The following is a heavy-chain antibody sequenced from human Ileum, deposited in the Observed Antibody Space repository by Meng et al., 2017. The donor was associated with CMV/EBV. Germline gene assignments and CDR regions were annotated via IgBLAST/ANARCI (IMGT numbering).Heavy chain of an antibody. D-gene: IGHD2-2*01. CDR3: VRVRCCGTTCWRSYDS. J-gene: IGHJ5*02. V-gene: IGHV3-72*01. Sequence: GGSLRLSCAASGFILSDHFVDWVRQAPGKGLEWIARSRNKYHSYTTQYAAPVEGRFTIARDDSKNSLYLQMNRLKSEDTSVYFCVRVRCCGTTCWRSYDSWGQGTLVTVSS. CDR2: SRNKYHSYTT. CDR1: GFILSDHF.